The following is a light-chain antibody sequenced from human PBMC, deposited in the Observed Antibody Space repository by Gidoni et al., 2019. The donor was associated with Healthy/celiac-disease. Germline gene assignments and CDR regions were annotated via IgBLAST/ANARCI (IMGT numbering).Light chain of an antibody. CDR2: DAS. Sequence: EIVLTQSPATLSLSPGERATLSCRASQSVSSYLAWYQPKPGQAPRLLIYDASNRATGIPARFSGSGSVTDFTLTISSLEPEDFAVYYCQQRSNWPPWTFGQGTKLEIK. J-gene: IGKJ2*02. V-gene: IGKV3-11*01. CDR1: QSVSSY. CDR3: QQRSNWPPWT.